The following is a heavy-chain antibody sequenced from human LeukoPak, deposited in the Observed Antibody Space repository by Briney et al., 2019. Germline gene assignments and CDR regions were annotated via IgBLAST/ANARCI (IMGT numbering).Heavy chain of an antibody. V-gene: IGHV3-33*01. CDR3: ARDYDDLGVDY. CDR2: IWYDGSNK. D-gene: IGHD3-3*01. CDR1: GFTFSSYG. J-gene: IGHJ4*02. Sequence: GGSLRLSCAASGFTFSSYGMHWVRQAPGKGLEWVAVIWYDGSNKYYADSVKGRFTISRDNSKNTLYLQMNSLRAEDTGVYYCARDYDDLGVDYWGQGTLVTVSS.